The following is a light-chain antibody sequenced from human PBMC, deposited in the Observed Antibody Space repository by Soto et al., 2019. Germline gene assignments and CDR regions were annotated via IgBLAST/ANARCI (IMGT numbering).Light chain of an antibody. J-gene: IGKJ5*01. Sequence: DIQLTQSPSFLSASVGDRVTITCRASQGISSYLAWYQQKPGKAPKFLIYAASTLQSGVPSRFGGSGSGTEFTLTISSLQPEDFATYYCQGLNDYPITFGQGTRLEIK. CDR1: QGISSY. CDR2: AAS. CDR3: QGLNDYPIT. V-gene: IGKV1-9*01.